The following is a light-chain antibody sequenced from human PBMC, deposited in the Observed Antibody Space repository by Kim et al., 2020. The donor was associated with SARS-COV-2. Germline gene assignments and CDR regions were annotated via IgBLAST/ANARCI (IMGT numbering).Light chain of an antibody. CDR1: SSDVGGYNY. CDR2: DVS. J-gene: IGLJ2*01. CDR3: SSYTSSTHVV. Sequence: QSALTQPASVSGSPGQSITISCTGTSSDVGGYNYVSWYQQHPGKAPKLMIYDVSNRPSGVSNRFSGSKSGNTAPLTISVLQAEDEADYYCSSYTSSTHVVFGGGTQLTVL. V-gene: IGLV2-14*03.